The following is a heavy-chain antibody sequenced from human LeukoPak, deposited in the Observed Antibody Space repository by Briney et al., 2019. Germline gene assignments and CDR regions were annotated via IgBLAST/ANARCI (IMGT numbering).Heavy chain of an antibody. J-gene: IGHJ6*03. CDR1: GFTFSGYA. CDR3: AKANRRYCSSTSCHYYMDV. D-gene: IGHD2-2*01. CDR2: ISGSGGST. Sequence: GGSLRLSCAASGFTFSGYAMSWVRQAPGKGLEWVSAISGSGGSTYYADSVKGRFTISRDNSKNTLYLQMNSLRAEDTAVYYCAKANRRYCSSTSCHYYMDVWGKGTTVTVSS. V-gene: IGHV3-23*01.